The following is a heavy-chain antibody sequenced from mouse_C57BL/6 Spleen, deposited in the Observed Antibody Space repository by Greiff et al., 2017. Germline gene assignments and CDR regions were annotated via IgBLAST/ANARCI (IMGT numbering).Heavy chain of an antibody. J-gene: IGHJ1*03. D-gene: IGHD3-1*01. CDR2: FYPGSGSI. CDR1: GYTFTEYT. CDR3: ARHEEEGAIDALGYFDV. V-gene: IGHV1-62-2*01. Sequence: QVQLQQSGAELVKPGASVKLSCKASGYTFTEYTIHWVKQRSGQGLEWIGWFYPGSGSIKYNEKFKDKATLTADKSSSTVYMELSRLTSEDSAVYFCARHEEEGAIDALGYFDVWGTGTTVTVSS.